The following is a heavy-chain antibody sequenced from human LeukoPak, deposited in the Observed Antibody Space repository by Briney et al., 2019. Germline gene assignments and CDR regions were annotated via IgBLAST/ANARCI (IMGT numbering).Heavy chain of an antibody. CDR2: IYYSGST. CDR3: ARFRVDTYWYFDL. Sequence: PSETLSLTCTVSGGSISSYYWSWIRQPPGKGLEWIEYIYYSGSTNYNPSLKSRVTISVDTSKTQFSLKLISVTAADTAVYYCARFRVDTYWYFDLWGRGTLVTVSS. CDR1: GGSISSYY. D-gene: IGHD5-18*01. J-gene: IGHJ2*01. V-gene: IGHV4-59*01.